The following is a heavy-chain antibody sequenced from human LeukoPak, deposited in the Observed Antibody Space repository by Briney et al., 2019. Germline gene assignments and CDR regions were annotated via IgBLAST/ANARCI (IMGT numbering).Heavy chain of an antibody. J-gene: IGHJ6*02. D-gene: IGHD6-25*01. CDR3: GRAFPPLRTSSAGDL. CDR1: GFSFSDYD. Sequence: TPGGSLRLSCSASGFSFSDYDMNWVRQGPGKGLEWVSAISGRSSHVYYGESVKGRFTISRDNAKNSLYLQLDSLGVEDTAVYYCGRAFPPLRTSSAGDLWGQGTPVTVSS. CDR2: ISGRSSHV. V-gene: IGHV3-21*01.